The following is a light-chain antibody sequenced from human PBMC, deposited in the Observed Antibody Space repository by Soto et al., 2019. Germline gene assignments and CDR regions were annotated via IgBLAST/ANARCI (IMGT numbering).Light chain of an antibody. CDR3: QQSYSTPPLT. Sequence: DIQMTQSPSSLSASVGDRVTITCRASQSISSYLNWYQQKPGKAPKLLIYAASSLQSGVPSRFSGSESATDFTLAISSLQPEEFATYYCQQSYSTPPLTFGGGTKVEIK. V-gene: IGKV1-39*01. CDR1: QSISSY. CDR2: AAS. J-gene: IGKJ4*01.